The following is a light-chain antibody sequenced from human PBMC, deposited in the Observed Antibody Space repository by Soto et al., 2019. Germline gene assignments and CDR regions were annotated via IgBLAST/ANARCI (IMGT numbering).Light chain of an antibody. J-gene: IGKJ4*01. CDR3: QQYGSSPLT. Sequence: EIVMTQSPATLSVSPGERATLSCRASQSFNSNYLAWYQQKPGQAPRLLIYGISKRATDIPDRFSGSGSGTDFTLTISRLEPEDFAVYYCQQYGSSPLTFGGGTKVDI. CDR1: QSFNSNY. V-gene: IGKV3-20*01. CDR2: GIS.